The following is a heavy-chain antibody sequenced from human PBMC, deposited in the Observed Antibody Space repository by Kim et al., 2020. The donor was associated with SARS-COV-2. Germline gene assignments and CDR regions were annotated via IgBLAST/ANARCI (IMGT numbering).Heavy chain of an antibody. CDR3: ARGKRTMIVVGSLDY. J-gene: IGHJ4*02. CDR2: IIPIFGTA. Sequence: SVKVSCKASGGTFSSYAISWVRQAPGQGLEWMGGIIPIFGTANYAQKFQGRVTITADESTSTAYMELSSLRSEDTAVYYCARGKRTMIVVGSLDYWGQGTLVTVSS. CDR1: GGTFSSYA. V-gene: IGHV1-69*13. D-gene: IGHD3-22*01.